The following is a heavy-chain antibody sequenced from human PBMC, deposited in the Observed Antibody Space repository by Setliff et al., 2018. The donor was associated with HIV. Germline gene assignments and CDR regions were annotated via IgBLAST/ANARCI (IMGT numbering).Heavy chain of an antibody. J-gene: IGHJ6*03. CDR2: IYYSGTT. D-gene: IGHD3-16*02. CDR1: GGSFSGYY. Sequence: PSETLSLTCAVYGGSFSGYYWSWIRQPPGKGLEWIGYIYYSGTTKYNPSLKSRVTISVDTSKNQFSLKLSSVTAADTAVYYCARGGYDYVWGSYRYPYYYYDMDVWGKGTTVTVSS. CDR3: ARGGYDYVWGSYRYPYYYYDMDV. V-gene: IGHV4-59*01.